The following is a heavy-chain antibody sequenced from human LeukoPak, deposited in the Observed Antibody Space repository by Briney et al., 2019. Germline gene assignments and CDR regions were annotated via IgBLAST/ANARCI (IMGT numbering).Heavy chain of an antibody. Sequence: ASVKVSCKASGYTFTGYYMHWVRQAPGQGLEWMGWINPNSGGTKYAQKLRGRVTVTRDTSISTAYMELSRLRSDDTAVYYCSRVWGSGPRPFDAFDIWGQGTMVTVSS. D-gene: IGHD2-15*01. CDR2: INPNSGGT. J-gene: IGHJ3*02. CDR1: GYTFTGYY. V-gene: IGHV1-2*02. CDR3: SRVWGSGPRPFDAFDI.